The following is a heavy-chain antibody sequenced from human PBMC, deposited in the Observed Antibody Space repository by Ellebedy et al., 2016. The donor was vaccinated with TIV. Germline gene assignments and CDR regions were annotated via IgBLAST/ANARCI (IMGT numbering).Heavy chain of an antibody. D-gene: IGHD1-26*01. V-gene: IGHV3-23*01. CDR2: ISNTGSRT. Sequence: PGGSLRLSCAASGFSFNSYAMSWVRQAPGKGLEWVSTISNTGSRTYYADSVEGRFIISRDNSKNTLYLQMNSLRAEDTAVYYCAKGIVGATTLSYFQHWGQGTLVTVSS. CDR3: AKGIVGATTLSYFQH. CDR1: GFSFNSYA. J-gene: IGHJ1*01.